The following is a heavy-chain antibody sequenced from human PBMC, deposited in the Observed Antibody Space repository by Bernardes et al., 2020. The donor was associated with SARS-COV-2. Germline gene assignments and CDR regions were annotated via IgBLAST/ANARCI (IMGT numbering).Heavy chain of an antibody. J-gene: IGHJ4*02. D-gene: IGHD3-10*01. Sequence: GSLRLSCAASGFSFSRFWMHWARQAPGEGLVWVARINSDGRTITYADSVKGRFTVSRDNAKNTLYLQMNSLRVEDTAVYYCAKSRLLWFGESEDYWGQGTLVTVSS. CDR1: GFSFSRFW. CDR3: AKSRLLWFGESEDY. CDR2: INSDGRTI. V-gene: IGHV3-74*01.